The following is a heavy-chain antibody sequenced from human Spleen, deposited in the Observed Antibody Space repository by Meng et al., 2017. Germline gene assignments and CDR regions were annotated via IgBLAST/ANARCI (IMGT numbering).Heavy chain of an antibody. CDR2: INPKSGDT. V-gene: IGHV1-2*06. D-gene: IGHD6-25*01. CDR3: ARDEDISAAGKLFGDY. Sequence: VPMVQSGAQVKKSRPPGKDSCKPSGYHFPDYSNRWVRRAPGQGLEWMGRINPKSGDTHYAQKFQARVTMTGDTSISTAYMELSGLRSDDTAMYYCARDEDISAAGKLFGDYWGQGTLVTVSS. CDR1: GYHFPDYS. J-gene: IGHJ4*02.